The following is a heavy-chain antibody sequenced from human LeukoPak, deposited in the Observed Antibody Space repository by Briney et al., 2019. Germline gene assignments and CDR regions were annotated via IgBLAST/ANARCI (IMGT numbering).Heavy chain of an antibody. CDR2: INHSGST. V-gene: IGHV4-34*01. D-gene: IGHD3-10*01. CDR1: GGSFSGCY. J-gene: IGHJ5*02. CDR3: ARALLWFGEFQQFDP. Sequence: SETLSLTCAVYGGSFSGCYWSWIRQPPGKGLEWIGEINHSGSTNYNPSLKSRVTISVDTSKNQFSLKLSSVTAADTAVYYCARALLWFGEFQQFDPWGQGTLVTVSS.